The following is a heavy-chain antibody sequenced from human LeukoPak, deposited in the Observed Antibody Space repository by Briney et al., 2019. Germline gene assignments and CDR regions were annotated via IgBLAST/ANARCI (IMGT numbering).Heavy chain of an antibody. CDR3: ATDPARYSGYVHFDY. V-gene: IGHV3-23*01. Sequence: GGSLRLSGAASGFTFSNSAMSWVRQAPGKGLEWFSSFSGSGDSTNYADSVKGRFTISRDNSKNTLYLQMNSLRAEDTAVYDRATDPARYSGYVHFDYWGQGTLVTVSS. D-gene: IGHD5-12*01. J-gene: IGHJ4*02. CDR2: FSGSGDST. CDR1: GFTFSNSA.